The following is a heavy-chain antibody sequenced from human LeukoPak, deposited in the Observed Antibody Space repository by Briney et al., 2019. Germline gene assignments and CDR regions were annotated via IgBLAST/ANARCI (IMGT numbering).Heavy chain of an antibody. Sequence: SETLSLTCTVSGGSISSSSYYWGWIRQPPGKGLEWIGSIYYSGSTYYNPSLKSRVTISVDTSKNQFSLKLSSVTAADTAVYYCARGYHQWNPPDYWGQGTLVTVSS. CDR1: GGSISSSSYY. J-gene: IGHJ4*02. CDR3: ARGYHQWNPPDY. V-gene: IGHV4-39*07. D-gene: IGHD1-1*01. CDR2: IYYSGST.